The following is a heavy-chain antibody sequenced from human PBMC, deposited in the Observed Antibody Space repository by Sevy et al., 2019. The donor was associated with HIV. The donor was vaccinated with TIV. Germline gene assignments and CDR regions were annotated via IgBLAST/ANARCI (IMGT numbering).Heavy chain of an antibody. CDR1: GYTFASYR. V-gene: IGHV1-18*01. D-gene: IGHD2-15*01. CDR3: ARAYCSGGSCYSLAY. CDR2: ISPFNGDT. Sequence: ASVKVSCQASGYTFASYRIYWVRQAPGQGLEWMGWISPFNGDTNYAQKFQGRVTMITNTSTNTAYMEMRRLRSDETALYYCARAYCSGGSCYSLAYWGQGTLVTVSS. J-gene: IGHJ4*02.